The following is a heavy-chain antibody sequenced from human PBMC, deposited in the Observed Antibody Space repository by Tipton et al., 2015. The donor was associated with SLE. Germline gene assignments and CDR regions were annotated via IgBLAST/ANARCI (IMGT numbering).Heavy chain of an antibody. V-gene: IGHV4-31*03. Sequence: TLSLTCTVSGGSISSGGYYWSWIRQHPGKGLEWIGYIYYSGSTHYNPSLKSRVTISVDTSKNQFSLKLSSVTAADTAVYYCARSLAVADAFDIWGQGTMVTVSS. CDR1: GGSISSGGYY. J-gene: IGHJ3*02. CDR3: ARSLAVADAFDI. D-gene: IGHD6-19*01. CDR2: IYYSGST.